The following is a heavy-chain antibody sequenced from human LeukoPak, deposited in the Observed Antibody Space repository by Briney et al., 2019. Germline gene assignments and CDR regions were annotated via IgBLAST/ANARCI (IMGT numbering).Heavy chain of an antibody. CDR2: VSYVGRYE. Sequence: PGTSLRLSCAASGXTLSSSGLHWVRQAPGKGLEWVAVVSYVGRYEYYADSVKGRFTISRDNTKNTLYLQMNSLRVEDTAIYYCAKTGGLRSHPLDPWGQGTLVTVSS. V-gene: IGHV3-30*18. D-gene: IGHD3-3*01. CDR1: GXTLSSSG. J-gene: IGHJ5*02. CDR3: AKTGGLRSHPLDP.